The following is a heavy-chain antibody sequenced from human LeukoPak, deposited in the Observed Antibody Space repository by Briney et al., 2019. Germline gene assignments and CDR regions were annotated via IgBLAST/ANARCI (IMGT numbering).Heavy chain of an antibody. D-gene: IGHD3-22*01. CDR3: ARAPRSGYYYADY. J-gene: IGHJ4*02. Sequence: ASVKVSCKASGYTFTGYYMHWVRQAPGQGLEWMGWINPNSGATNYAQTFQGRVTMTRDTSISTAYMELSRLRSDDTAVYYCARAPRSGYYYADYWGQGTLVTVSS. CDR2: INPNSGAT. CDR1: GYTFTGYY. V-gene: IGHV1-2*02.